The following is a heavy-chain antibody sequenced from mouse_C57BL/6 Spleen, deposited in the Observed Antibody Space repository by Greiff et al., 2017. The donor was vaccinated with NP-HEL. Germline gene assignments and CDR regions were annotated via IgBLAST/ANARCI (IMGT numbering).Heavy chain of an antibody. CDR3: AADSSGSFAY. V-gene: IGHV1-64*01. CDR1: GYTFTSYW. CDR2: IHPNSGST. J-gene: IGHJ3*01. Sequence: QVQLQQPGAELVKPGASVKLSCKASGYTFTSYWMHWVKQRPGQGLEWIGVIHPNSGSTNYNEKFKSKATLTVDKSSSTAYMQLSSLTSEDSAVFYCAADSSGSFAYWGQGTLVTVSA. D-gene: IGHD3-2*02.